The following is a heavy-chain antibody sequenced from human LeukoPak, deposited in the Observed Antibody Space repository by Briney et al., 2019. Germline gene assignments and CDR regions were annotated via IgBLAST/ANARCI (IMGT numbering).Heavy chain of an antibody. CDR2: INPSSGGT. D-gene: IGHD3-10*01. CDR1: GYTFTGYY. Sequence: ASVKVSCKASGYTFTGYYMHWVRQAPGQGLEWMGWINPSSGGTNYAQKFQGRVTMTRDTSISTAYMELSRLRSDDTAVYYCARDRRSDYYGSGSYFNWFDPWGQGTLVTVSS. J-gene: IGHJ5*02. CDR3: ARDRRSDYYGSGSYFNWFDP. V-gene: IGHV1-2*02.